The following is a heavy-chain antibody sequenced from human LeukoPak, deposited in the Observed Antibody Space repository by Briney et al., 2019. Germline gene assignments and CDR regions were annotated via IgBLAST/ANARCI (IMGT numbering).Heavy chain of an antibody. CDR2: ISSSSTI. J-gene: IGHJ4*02. Sequence: PGGSLRLSCAASGFTFSSYSMNWVRQAPGKGLEWVSYISSSSTIYYADSVKGRFTISRDNAKNSLYLQMNSLRAEDTAVYYCARDRPTYSSSWSQMFDYWGQGTLVTVSS. CDR3: ARDRPTYSSSWSQMFDY. D-gene: IGHD6-13*01. CDR1: GFTFSSYS. V-gene: IGHV3-48*01.